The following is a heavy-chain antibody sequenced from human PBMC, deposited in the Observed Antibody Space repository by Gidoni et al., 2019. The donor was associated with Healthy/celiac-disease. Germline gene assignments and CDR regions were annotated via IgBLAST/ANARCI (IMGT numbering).Heavy chain of an antibody. CDR2: LYYSGST. V-gene: IGHV4-31*03. D-gene: IGHD3-10*01. J-gene: IGHJ4*02. CDR3: AREDVRGVIING. Sequence: QVQLQESGPGRVKPSQTRSLTCTFHGGSISSGGYYWSWIRQHPGKGLAWIGYLYYSGSTYYNPSLKSRVTIAVDTAKNQFSLKLSSVTAADTAVYYCAREDVRGVIINGWGQGTLVTVSS. CDR1: GGSISSGGYY.